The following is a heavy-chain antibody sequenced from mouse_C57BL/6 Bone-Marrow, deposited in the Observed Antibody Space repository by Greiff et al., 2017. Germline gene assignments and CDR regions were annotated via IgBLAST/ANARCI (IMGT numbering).Heavy chain of an antibody. CDR2: INPYNGGT. CDR1: GYTFTDYY. D-gene: IGHD1-1*01. J-gene: IGHJ2*01. CDR3: ASDYYGSSYFDY. Sequence: EVKLVESGPVLVKPGASVKMSCKASGYTFTDYYMNWVKQSHGKSLEWIGVINPYNGGTSYNQKFKGKATLTVDKSSSTAYMELNSLTSEDSAVYYCASDYYGSSYFDYWGQGTTLTVSS. V-gene: IGHV1-19*01.